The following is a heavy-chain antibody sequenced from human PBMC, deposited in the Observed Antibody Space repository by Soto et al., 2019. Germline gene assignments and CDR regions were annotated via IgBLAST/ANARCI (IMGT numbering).Heavy chain of an antibody. J-gene: IGHJ6*02. CDR3: ARGKGYCSSTSCPYYYGMDV. D-gene: IGHD2-2*01. CDR1: GGSISSGGYS. CDR2: IYHSGST. Sequence: PSETLSLTCAVSGGSISSGGYSWSWIRQPPGKGLEWIGYIYHSGSTYYNPSLKSRVTISVDRSKNQFSLKLSSVNAADTAVYYCARGKGYCSSTSCPYYYGMDVWGQGTTVTVSS. V-gene: IGHV4-30-2*01.